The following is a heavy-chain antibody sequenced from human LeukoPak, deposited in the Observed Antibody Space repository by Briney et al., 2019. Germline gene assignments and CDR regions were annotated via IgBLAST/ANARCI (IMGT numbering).Heavy chain of an antibody. J-gene: IGHJ6*03. CDR1: GFTFKNAW. CDR3: ARHGSITMVRGRLRYYYMDV. Sequence: GSLRLSCEAPGFTFKNAWMIWVRQAPGKGLEWVSVIYSGGSTYYADSVKGRFTISRDNSKNTLYLQMNSLRAEDTAVYYCARHGSITMVRGRLRYYYMDVWGKGTTVTISS. V-gene: IGHV3-66*04. D-gene: IGHD3-10*01. CDR2: IYSGGST.